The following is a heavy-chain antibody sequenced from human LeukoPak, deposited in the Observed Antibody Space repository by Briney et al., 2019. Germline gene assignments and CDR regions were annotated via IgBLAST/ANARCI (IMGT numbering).Heavy chain of an antibody. Sequence: GGSLRLSCAASGFTFSSYAMSWVRQAPGKGLEWVSAISGSGGSTYYADSVKGRFTISRDNSKNTLYLQMNSLRAEDTAVYYCAKGLTPFYYYYGMDVWGQGTTVTVSS. CDR3: AKGLTPFYYYYGMDV. CDR1: GFTFSSYA. CDR2: ISGSGGST. J-gene: IGHJ6*02. V-gene: IGHV3-23*01.